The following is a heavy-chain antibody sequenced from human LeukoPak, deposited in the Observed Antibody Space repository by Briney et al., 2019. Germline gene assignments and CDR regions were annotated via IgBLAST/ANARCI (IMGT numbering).Heavy chain of an antibody. CDR1: GGSISSGGYY. D-gene: IGHD3-10*01. CDR3: ARSYNRVVLLYY. Sequence: SQTLSLTCTVSGGSISSGGYYWSWIRQHPGKGLEWIGYIYYSGSTYYNPSLKSRVTISVDTSKNQFSLKLSSVTAADTAVYYCARSYNRVVLLYYWGQGTLVTVSS. J-gene: IGHJ4*02. CDR2: IYYSGST. V-gene: IGHV4-31*03.